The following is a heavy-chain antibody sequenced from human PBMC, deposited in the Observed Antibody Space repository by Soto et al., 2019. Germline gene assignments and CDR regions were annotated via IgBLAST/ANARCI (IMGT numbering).Heavy chain of an antibody. Sequence: SETLSLTCTVSGGSISSGGYYLYWVRQRPGKGLEWIGYIYHTGSTYYNPSLKSRLTILVDTSKNLFSLRLTGMTAADTAVYYCAREQVPTFDYYGMDVWGQGTTVT. CDR3: AREQVPTFDYYGMDV. CDR2: IYHTGST. J-gene: IGHJ6*02. CDR1: GGSISSGGYY. V-gene: IGHV4-31*03.